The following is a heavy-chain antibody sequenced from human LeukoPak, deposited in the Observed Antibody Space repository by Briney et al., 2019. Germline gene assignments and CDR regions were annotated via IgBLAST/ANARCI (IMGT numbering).Heavy chain of an antibody. CDR3: ARHRDYGHTYNWFDP. J-gene: IGHJ5*02. CDR1: GGSISSYY. CDR2: IYTSGST. D-gene: IGHD4-17*01. V-gene: IGHV4-4*09. Sequence: SETLSLTCTVSGGSISSYYWSWIRQPPGKGLEWIGYIYTSGSTNYNPSPKSRVTISVDTSKNQFSLKLSSVTAADTAVYYCARHRDYGHTYNWFDPWGQGTLVTVSS.